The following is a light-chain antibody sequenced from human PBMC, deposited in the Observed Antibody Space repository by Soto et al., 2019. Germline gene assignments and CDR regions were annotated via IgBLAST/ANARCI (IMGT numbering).Light chain of an antibody. CDR3: QQYNRWPLT. J-gene: IGKJ4*01. Sequence: EIVLTQSPATLSVSPGERVTLFCRASQSIYEKLAWYQQKPGQTPRLVIYDTSTRATGTPGSFSGSGSGTEFTLTISSLQSEDFAVYYCQQYNRWPLTFGGGTKVDNK. CDR2: DTS. CDR1: QSIYEK. V-gene: IGKV3-15*01.